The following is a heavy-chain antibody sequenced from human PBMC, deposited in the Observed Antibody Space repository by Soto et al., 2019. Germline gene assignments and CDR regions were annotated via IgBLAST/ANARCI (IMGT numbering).Heavy chain of an antibody. V-gene: IGHV3-7*01. CDR1: GFTFSSYA. D-gene: IGHD4-4*01. Sequence: QTGGSLRLSCSASGFTFSSYAMHWVRQAPGKGLEWVARIKPDESEKKYADSVKGRFSISRDNAKNSMYLQMDSLRGEDTAVYYCVRGGSNYASWGQGTLVTVSS. CDR2: IKPDESEK. CDR3: VRGGSNYAS. J-gene: IGHJ5*02.